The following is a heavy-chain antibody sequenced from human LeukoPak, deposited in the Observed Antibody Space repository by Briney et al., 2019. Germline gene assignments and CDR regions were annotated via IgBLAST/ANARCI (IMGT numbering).Heavy chain of an antibody. Sequence: GGSLRLSCSASGFTFSRYWMSWVRQAPGKGLEWLASIKQDGSEQKYVDSVKGRFTISRDNARSSLYVQMTSLTVDDTAFYYCARVNDGIAAYNLGRHLDYWGQGTLVTVSS. CDR3: ARVNDGIAAYNLGRHLDY. V-gene: IGHV3-7*01. CDR2: IKQDGSEQ. J-gene: IGHJ4*02. D-gene: IGHD1-1*01. CDR1: GFTFSRYW.